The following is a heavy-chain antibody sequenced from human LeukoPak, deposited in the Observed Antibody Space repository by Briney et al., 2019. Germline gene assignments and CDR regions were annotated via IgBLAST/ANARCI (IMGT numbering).Heavy chain of an antibody. D-gene: IGHD1-7*01. CDR3: ARDSWDYIAMDV. Sequence: KPSETLSLTCTVSGISLTTYYWSWVRQPPGKGLEWIGYVHHTGSADYNPSLKSRVSISPDMSKSQFSLMLTSATAADTAIYYCARDSWDYIAMDVWGPGTTVTVSS. CDR2: VHHTGSA. CDR1: GISLTTYY. J-gene: IGHJ6*02. V-gene: IGHV4-59*01.